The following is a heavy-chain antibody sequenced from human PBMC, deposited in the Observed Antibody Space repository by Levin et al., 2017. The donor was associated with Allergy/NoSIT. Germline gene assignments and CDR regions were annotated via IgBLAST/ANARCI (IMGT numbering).Heavy chain of an antibody. D-gene: IGHD3-10*01. CDR1: GFIVSSNH. CDR3: ARDYNYYYYMDV. CDR2: IHRDGNT. V-gene: IGHV3-53*01. Sequence: PGGSLRLSCAASGFIVSSNHMTWVRQTPGEGLEWVSIIHRDGNTYYAGSVKGRFTVSRDNSKNTLYLQMNSLRAEDTAIYYCARDYNYYYYMDVWGKGTTVTVSS. J-gene: IGHJ6*03.